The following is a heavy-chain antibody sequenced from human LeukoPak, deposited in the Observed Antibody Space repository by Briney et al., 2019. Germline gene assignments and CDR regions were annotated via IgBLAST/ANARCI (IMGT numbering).Heavy chain of an antibody. V-gene: IGHV1-2*02. CDR2: INPNSGGT. CDR3: ARGLGIEGSTRLDP. CDR1: GYTFTGYY. D-gene: IGHD1-26*01. J-gene: IGHJ5*02. Sequence: GASVKVSCKASGYTFTGYYMHWVRQAPGQGLEWMGWINPNSGGTNYAQKFQGRVTTTRDTSINTAYMELRRLTSDDTAVYYCARGLGIEGSTRLDPWGQGTLVTVSS.